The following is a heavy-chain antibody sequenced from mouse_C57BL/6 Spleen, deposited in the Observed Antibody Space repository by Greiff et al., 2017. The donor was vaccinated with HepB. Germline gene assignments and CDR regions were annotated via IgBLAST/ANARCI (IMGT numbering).Heavy chain of an antibody. CDR2: ISSGSSTI. Sequence: EVMLVESGGGLVKPGGSLKLSCAASGFTFSDYGMHWVRQAPEKGLEWVAYISSGSSTIYYADTVKGRFTISRDNAKNTLFLQMTSLRSEDTAMYYCAREGNYDYCFDYWGQGTTLTVSS. D-gene: IGHD2-1*01. CDR1: GFTFSDYG. V-gene: IGHV5-17*01. J-gene: IGHJ2*01. CDR3: AREGNYDYCFDY.